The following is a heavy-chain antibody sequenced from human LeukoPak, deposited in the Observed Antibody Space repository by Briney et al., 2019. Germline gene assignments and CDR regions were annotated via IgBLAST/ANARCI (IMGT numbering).Heavy chain of an antibody. CDR1: GFTFSNYW. J-gene: IGHJ4*02. CDR2: INPDGSTI. Sequence: GGSLRLSCAASGFTFSNYWVHWVRHAPGKGLVWVSRINPDGSTINYADSVKGRFTISRDNAKNTLYLQMNSLRAEDTAVYYCATAGNYRFDYWGQGTLVTVSS. CDR3: ATAGNYRFDY. V-gene: IGHV3-74*01. D-gene: IGHD1-7*01.